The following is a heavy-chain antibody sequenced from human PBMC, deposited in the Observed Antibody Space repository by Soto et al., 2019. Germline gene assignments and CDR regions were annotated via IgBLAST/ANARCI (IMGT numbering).Heavy chain of an antibody. V-gene: IGHV4-39*01. D-gene: IGHD2-21*02. CDR3: ARQRTTVVTQAYFDH. CDR2: IYYSGRT. Sequence: SETLSLTCIVSGESISSSSYYWGWIRQPPGKGLEWIGSIYYSGRTYYNPSFKSRVTISIDTSKNQFSLKLSSVTATDTAVYYCARQRTTVVTQAYFDHWGQGALITVSS. J-gene: IGHJ4*02. CDR1: GESISSSSYY.